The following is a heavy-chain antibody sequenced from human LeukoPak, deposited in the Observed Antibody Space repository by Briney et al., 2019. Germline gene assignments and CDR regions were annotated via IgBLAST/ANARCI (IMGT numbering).Heavy chain of an antibody. D-gene: IGHD2-15*01. CDR3: ARLCSGGSCYADTFDY. Sequence: SETLSLTCTVSGGSISSGDYYWSWIRQPPGKGLEWIGYIYYSGSTYYNPSLKSRVTISVDTSKNQFSLRLNSVTPEDTAVYYCARLCSGGSCYADTFDYWGQGTLVTVSS. CDR1: GGSISSGDYY. CDR2: IYYSGST. J-gene: IGHJ4*02. V-gene: IGHV4-30-4*01.